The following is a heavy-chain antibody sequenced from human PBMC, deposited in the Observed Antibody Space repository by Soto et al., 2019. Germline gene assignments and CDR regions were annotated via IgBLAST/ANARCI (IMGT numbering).Heavy chain of an antibody. V-gene: IGHV1-46*01. CDR1: GYTFTSYH. D-gene: IGHD3-9*01. CDR2: INPSGGST. J-gene: IGHJ4*02. CDR3: ARDRSGPLLRYYPLDY. Sequence: ASVKVSCKASGYTFTSYHMHWVRQAPGQGLEWMGIINPSGGSTSYAQKFQGRVTMTRDTSTSTVYMELSSLRSEDTAVYYCARDRSGPLLRYYPLDYWGQGTLVTVSS.